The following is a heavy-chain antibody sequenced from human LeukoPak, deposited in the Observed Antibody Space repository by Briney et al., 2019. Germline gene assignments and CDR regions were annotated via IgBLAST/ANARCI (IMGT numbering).Heavy chain of an antibody. CDR1: GFTFSNYG. V-gene: IGHV3-30*18. CDR2: ISHDGSNK. D-gene: IGHD3-10*01. J-gene: IGHJ6*02. CDR3: AKGITNYYYYGMDV. Sequence: GGSLRLSCAASGFTFSNYGMHWVRQAPGKGLEWVAVISHDGSNKYSADSVKGRFTISRDNSKNTLYLQMNSLRAEDTAVYYCAKGITNYYYYGMDVWGQGTTVTVSS.